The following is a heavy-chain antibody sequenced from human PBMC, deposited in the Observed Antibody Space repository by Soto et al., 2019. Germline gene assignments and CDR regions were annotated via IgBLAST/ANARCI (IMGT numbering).Heavy chain of an antibody. Sequence: SETLSLTCTVSGGSISSSSYYWGWIRQPPGKGLEWIGSIYYSGSTYYNPSLKSRVTISVDTSKNQFSLKLSSVTAADTAVYYCASAPILEWLLYYFDYWGQGTLVTVSS. CDR2: IYYSGST. D-gene: IGHD3-3*01. CDR3: ASAPILEWLLYYFDY. V-gene: IGHV4-39*01. CDR1: GGSISSSSYY. J-gene: IGHJ4*02.